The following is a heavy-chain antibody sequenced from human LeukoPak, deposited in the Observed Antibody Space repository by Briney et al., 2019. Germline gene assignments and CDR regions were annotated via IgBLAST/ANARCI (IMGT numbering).Heavy chain of an antibody. CDR2: ISLSSSTI. Sequence: GGSLRLSCAASGVTLSSYSINWVGQAPGKGLEWVSYISLSSSTIYYADSVKGRFTISRDNAKNSLFLQMSSLRAEDTAVYYCSTAKFDYWGQGTLVTVSS. V-gene: IGHV3-48*01. J-gene: IGHJ4*02. CDR1: GVTLSSYS. CDR3: STAKFDY.